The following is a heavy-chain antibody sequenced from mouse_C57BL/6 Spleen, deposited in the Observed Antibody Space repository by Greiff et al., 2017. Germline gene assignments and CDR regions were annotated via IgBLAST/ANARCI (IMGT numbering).Heavy chain of an antibody. CDR2: INYDGSST. CDR1: GFTFSDYY. J-gene: IGHJ4*01. Sequence: VKVVESEGGLVQPGSSMKLSCTASGFTFSDYYMAWVSQVPEKGLEWVANINYDGSSTYYLDSLKSRFIISRDNAKNILYLQMSSLKSEDTATYYCARDSDLDAMDYWGQGTSVTVSS. V-gene: IGHV5-16*01. CDR3: ARDSDLDAMDY.